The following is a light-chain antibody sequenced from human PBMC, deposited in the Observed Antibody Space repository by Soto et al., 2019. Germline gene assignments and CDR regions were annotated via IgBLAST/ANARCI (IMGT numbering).Light chain of an antibody. CDR1: KSVRSD. CDR3: QHYNDWPTIT. J-gene: IGKJ5*01. Sequence: EIVMTQSPATLSVPPGDSATFSCRASKSVRSDLAWYQQKPGQAPRLLIYGGSIRAADIPDRFSGSGSGTEFTLTISTLQSEDFAVYYCQHYNDWPTITFGQGTRLETK. CDR2: GGS. V-gene: IGKV3-15*01.